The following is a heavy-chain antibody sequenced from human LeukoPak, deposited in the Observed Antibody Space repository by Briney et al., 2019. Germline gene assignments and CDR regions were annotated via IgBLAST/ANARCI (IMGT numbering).Heavy chain of an antibody. CDR3: ASGAAHDY. CDR2: INHSGSI. CDR1: GGSFSGYY. V-gene: IGHV4-34*01. J-gene: IGHJ4*02. Sequence: SETLSLTCAVFGGSFSGYYWNWIRQPPGKGLEWIGEINHSGSINYNSSLKSRVTISVDTSKNQFSLKLSSVTAADTAVYYCASGAAHDYWGQGTLVTVSS. D-gene: IGHD2-15*01.